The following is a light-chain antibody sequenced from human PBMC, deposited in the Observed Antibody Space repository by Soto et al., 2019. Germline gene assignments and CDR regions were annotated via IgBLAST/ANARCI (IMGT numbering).Light chain of an antibody. CDR2: GAS. V-gene: IGKV3-15*01. CDR3: QQYVNWPLT. Sequence: EVVMTQSPATLSVSPGERATLSCRASQSVGSTLAWYQQKPGQAPRLLIYGASTRATGIPARFSGSRSGAEFTLTISSLQSEDFAVYYCQQYVNWPLTFGGGTKVDIK. CDR1: QSVGST. J-gene: IGKJ4*01.